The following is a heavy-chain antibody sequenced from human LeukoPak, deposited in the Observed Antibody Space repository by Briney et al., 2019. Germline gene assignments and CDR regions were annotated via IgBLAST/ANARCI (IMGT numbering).Heavy chain of an antibody. CDR3: ARASDSILSYYYHMDL. D-gene: IGHD3-22*01. CDR1: GDPVSNYY. CDR2: IFTTGST. J-gene: IGHJ6*03. Sequence: SETLSLTCTVSGDPVSNYYWSWVRQPAGKGLEWIGRIFTTGSTDYNPSLRSRVTMSRDKSKNQLFLKLTSVTAADTAVYYCARASDSILSYYYHMDLWGKGITVTVSS. V-gene: IGHV4-4*07.